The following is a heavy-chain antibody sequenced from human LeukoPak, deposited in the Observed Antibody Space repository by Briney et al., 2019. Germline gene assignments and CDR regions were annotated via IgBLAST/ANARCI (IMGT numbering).Heavy chain of an antibody. CDR1: GGSISSSNW. CDR3: ARDSFTYDSSGYYSYFDY. Sequence: SGTLSLTCAVSGGSISSSNWWSWVRQPPGKGLEWIGEIYHSGSTNYNPSLKSRVTISVDKSKNQFSLKLSSVTAADTAVHYCARDSFTYDSSGYYSYFDYWGQGTLVTVSS. J-gene: IGHJ4*02. V-gene: IGHV4-4*02. D-gene: IGHD3-22*01. CDR2: IYHSGST.